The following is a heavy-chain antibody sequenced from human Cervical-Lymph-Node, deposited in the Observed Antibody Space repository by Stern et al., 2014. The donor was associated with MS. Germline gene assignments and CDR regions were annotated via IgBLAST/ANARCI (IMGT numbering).Heavy chain of an antibody. V-gene: IGHV1-18*01. D-gene: IGHD3-3*01. CDR2: ISGYNGDT. CDR3: ARDPSVTIFGEEGTWLDP. J-gene: IGHJ5*02. CDR1: GYAFHTYG. Sequence: QMQLVQSGAEVKKPGASVKVSCKATGYAFHTYGITWVRQAPGQGLEWMGWISGYNGDTKYAQRIQGRVTMTRDTSTNTAYLELRSLRSDDTAIYYCARDPSVTIFGEEGTWLDPWGQGSLVTVSS.